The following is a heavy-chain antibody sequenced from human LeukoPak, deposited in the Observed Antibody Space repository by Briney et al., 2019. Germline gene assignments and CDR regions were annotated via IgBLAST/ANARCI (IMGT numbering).Heavy chain of an antibody. J-gene: IGHJ3*02. CDR1: GGSFSGYY. CDR2: INHSGST. Sequence: SETLSLTCAVYGGSFSGYYWSWLRQPPGKGREWIGEINHSGSTNYNPSLKSRVTISVDTSKNQFSLKLSSVTAADTAVYYCARGLTSLRRSRAYYDSRPDAFDIWGQGTMVAVSS. CDR3: ARGLTSLRRSRAYYDSRPDAFDI. D-gene: IGHD3-22*01. V-gene: IGHV4-34*01.